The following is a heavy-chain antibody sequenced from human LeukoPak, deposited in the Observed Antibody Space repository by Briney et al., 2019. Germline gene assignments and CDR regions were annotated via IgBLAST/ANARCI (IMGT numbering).Heavy chain of an antibody. CDR2: ISAYNGNT. V-gene: IGHV1-18*01. CDR3: ARESLVCHYYDSSGYYPPGVCPDY. Sequence: ASVKVSCKASGYTFTSYGISWVRQAPGQGLEWMGWISAYNGNTNYAQKLQGRVTMTTDTSTSTAYMELRSLRSDDTAVYYCARESLVCHYYDSSGYYPPGVCPDYWGQGTLVTVSS. D-gene: IGHD3-22*01. CDR1: GYTFTSYG. J-gene: IGHJ4*02.